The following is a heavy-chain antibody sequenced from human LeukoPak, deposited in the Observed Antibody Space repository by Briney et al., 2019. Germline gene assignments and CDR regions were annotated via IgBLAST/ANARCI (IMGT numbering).Heavy chain of an antibody. CDR2: INYSGSS. CDR1: GGSVSSTTYF. V-gene: IGHV4-39*01. CDR3: ARYVVYGSGKYYFDY. J-gene: IGHJ4*02. D-gene: IGHD3-10*01. Sequence: RPSEDLSLTCTVSGGSVSSTTYFWSWIRQPPGKGLEWIASINYSGSSYYNPSLKSRVTISVDTSENQFSLKLSSVTAADTAVYYCARYVVYGSGKYYFDYWGQGTLVPVFS.